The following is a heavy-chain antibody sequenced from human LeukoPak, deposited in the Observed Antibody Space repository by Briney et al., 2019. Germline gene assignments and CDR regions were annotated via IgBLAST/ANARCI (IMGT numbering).Heavy chain of an antibody. CDR1: GFTFSSYS. Sequence: GGSLRLSCAASGFTFSSYSMNWVRQAPGKGLEWVSSISSSSSYIYYADSVKGRFTISRDNAKNSLYLQMNSLRAEDTAVYYCARVSRYDYVWGSSDYWGQGTLVTVSS. CDR3: ARVSRYDYVWGSSDY. J-gene: IGHJ4*02. D-gene: IGHD3-16*01. V-gene: IGHV3-21*01. CDR2: ISSSSSYI.